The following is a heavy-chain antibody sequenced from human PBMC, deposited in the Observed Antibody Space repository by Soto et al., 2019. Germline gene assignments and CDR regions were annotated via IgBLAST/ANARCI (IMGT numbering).Heavy chain of an antibody. CDR1: GFTFSSYA. CDR3: AKDRSRLTHFDY. J-gene: IGHJ4*02. CDR2: ISGGGGST. V-gene: IGHV3-23*01. Sequence: GGSLRLSCAASGFTFSSYAMSWVRPAPGKGLEWVSAISGGGGSTYYADSVKGRFTISRDNSKNTLYLQMNSLRAEDTAVYYCAKDRSRLTHFDYWGQGTLVTVSS.